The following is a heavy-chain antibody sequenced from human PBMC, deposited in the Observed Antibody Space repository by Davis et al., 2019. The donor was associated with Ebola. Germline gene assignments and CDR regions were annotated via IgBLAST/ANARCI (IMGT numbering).Heavy chain of an antibody. D-gene: IGHD4-17*01. J-gene: IGHJ4*02. CDR1: GFTFSSYS. CDR2: IKSDMSYI. CDR3: ARKDFGDYAYSDY. Sequence: GESLKISCAASGFTFSSYSMNWVRQPPGGGLEWVASIKSDMSYIDYAASVRGRFTVSRDNPKNTLFLEMTSLKVEDSAVYFCARKDFGDYAYSDYWGQGTLVTVSS. V-gene: IGHV3-21*01.